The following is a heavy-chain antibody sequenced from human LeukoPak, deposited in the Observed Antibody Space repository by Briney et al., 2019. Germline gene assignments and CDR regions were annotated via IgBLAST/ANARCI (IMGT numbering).Heavy chain of an antibody. CDR1: GFTVSSNY. D-gene: IGHD5-18*01. Sequence: PGGSLRLSCAASGFTVSSNYMSWVRQAPGKGLEWVSVIYSGGSTYYADSVKGRFTISRDNSKNTLYLQMNGLRAEDTAVYYCARDRRRVSSYFGYFDLWGRGTLVTVSS. CDR3: ARDRRRVSSYFGYFDL. J-gene: IGHJ2*01. V-gene: IGHV3-53*01. CDR2: IYSGGST.